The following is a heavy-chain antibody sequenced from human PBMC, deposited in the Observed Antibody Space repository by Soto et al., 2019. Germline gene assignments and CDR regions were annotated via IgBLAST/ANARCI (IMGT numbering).Heavy chain of an antibody. Sequence: QVQLVESGGGVVQPGRSLRLSCAASGFTFSSYAMHWVRQAPGKGLEWVAVISYDGSNKYYADSVKGRFTISRDNSKNTLYLQMNSLRAEDTAVYYCARVPNPLGIVGATSDEYFQHWGQGTLVTVSS. CDR1: GFTFSSYA. J-gene: IGHJ1*01. D-gene: IGHD1-26*01. CDR3: ARVPNPLGIVGATSDEYFQH. V-gene: IGHV3-30-3*01. CDR2: ISYDGSNK.